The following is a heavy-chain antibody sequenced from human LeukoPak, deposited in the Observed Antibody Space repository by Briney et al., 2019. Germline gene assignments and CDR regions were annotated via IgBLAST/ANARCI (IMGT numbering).Heavy chain of an antibody. J-gene: IGHJ6*03. D-gene: IGHD3-3*01. Sequence: ASVKVSCKASGYTFTSYGISRVRQAPGQGLEWMGWISAYNGNTNYAQKLQGRVTITTDTSTSTAYMELRSLRSDDTAVYYCARDRGSSTIFGVVITRYYYYYMDVWGKGATVTVSS. CDR2: ISAYNGNT. V-gene: IGHV1-18*01. CDR3: ARDRGSSTIFGVVITRYYYYYMDV. CDR1: GYTFTSYG.